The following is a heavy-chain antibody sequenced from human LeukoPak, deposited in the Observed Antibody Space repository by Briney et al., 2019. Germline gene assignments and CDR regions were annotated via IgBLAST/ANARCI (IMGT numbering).Heavy chain of an antibody. CDR3: ARRDHYSSGSYSPAFDI. Sequence: GGALRLSCAASGFTFSSYGMHWVRPAPGKGLEWVAVIWYDGSNKYYADSVKGRFTISRDNSKNTLYLQMNSLRAEDTGVYYCARRDHYSSGSYSPAFDIWGQGTMVTVSS. J-gene: IGHJ3*02. D-gene: IGHD3-10*01. CDR2: IWYDGSNK. CDR1: GFTFSSYG. V-gene: IGHV3-33*01.